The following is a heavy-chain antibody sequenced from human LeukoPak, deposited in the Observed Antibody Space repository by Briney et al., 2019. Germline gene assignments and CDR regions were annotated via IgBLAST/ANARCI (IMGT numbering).Heavy chain of an antibody. CDR2: IYSGGST. Sequence: PGGSLRLSCAASGFTFSSYGMHWVRQAPGKGLEWVSVIYSGGSTYYADSVKGRFTISRHNSKNTLYLQMNSLRAEDTAVYYCARDHSDYEAFDIWGQGTMVTVSS. CDR3: ARDHSDYEAFDI. D-gene: IGHD5-12*01. CDR1: GFTFSSYG. J-gene: IGHJ3*02. V-gene: IGHV3-53*04.